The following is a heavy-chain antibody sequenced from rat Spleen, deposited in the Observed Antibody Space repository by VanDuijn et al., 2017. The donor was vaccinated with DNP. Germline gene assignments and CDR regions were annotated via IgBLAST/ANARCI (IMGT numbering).Heavy chain of an antibody. CDR1: GYSITSNY. D-gene: IGHD1-12*02. CDR2: IRDSGST. CDR3: ASYYYDGYYAMDA. V-gene: IGHV3-1*01. Sequence: EVQLQESGPGLVKPSQSLSLTCSVTGYSITSNYWGWIRKFPGNKMEWIGHIRDSGSTSYNPSLKSRISITRDTSKNQFFLQLNSVTTEDTATYYCASYYYDGYYAMDAWGQGTSVAVSS. J-gene: IGHJ4*01.